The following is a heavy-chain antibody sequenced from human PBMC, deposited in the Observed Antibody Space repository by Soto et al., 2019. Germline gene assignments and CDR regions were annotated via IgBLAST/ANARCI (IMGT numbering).Heavy chain of an antibody. Sequence: SETLSLTCTVSGGSISSGGYYWSWIRQHPGKGLEWIGYIYYSGSTYYNPSLKSRVTISVDTSKNQFSLKLSSVTAADTAVYYCARAQFGGVIHGPYYFDYWGQGTLVTVSS. CDR3: ARAQFGGVIHGPYYFDY. CDR2: IYYSGST. CDR1: GGSISSGGYY. D-gene: IGHD3-16*02. J-gene: IGHJ4*02. V-gene: IGHV4-31*03.